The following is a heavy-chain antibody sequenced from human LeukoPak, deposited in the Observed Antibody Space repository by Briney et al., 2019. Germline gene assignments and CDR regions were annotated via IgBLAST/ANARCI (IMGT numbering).Heavy chain of an antibody. J-gene: IGHJ4*02. V-gene: IGHV1-69*05. CDR1: GGTFSSYA. CDR3: ARCDRPLYSSGWYGLFDY. Sequence: GASVKVSCKASGGTFSSYAISWVRQAPGQGLEWMGGIIPIFGTANYAQKFQGRVTITTDESTSTAYMELSSLKASDTAMYYCARCDRPLYSSGWYGLFDYWGQGTLVTVSS. D-gene: IGHD6-19*01. CDR2: IIPIFGTA.